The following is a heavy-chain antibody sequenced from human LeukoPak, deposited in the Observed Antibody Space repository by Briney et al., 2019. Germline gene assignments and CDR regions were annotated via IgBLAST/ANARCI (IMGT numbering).Heavy chain of an antibody. CDR3: ASEQKYSRSFAFDI. CDR2: ISSNGGST. Sequence: GGSLRLSCAASGFTFSSYAMHWVRQAPGKGLEYVSAISSNGGSTYYANSVKGRFTISRDNSKNTLYLQMGSLRAEDMAVYYCASEQKYSRSFAFDIWGQGTMVTVSS. J-gene: IGHJ3*02. D-gene: IGHD6-6*01. V-gene: IGHV3-64*01. CDR1: GFTFSSYA.